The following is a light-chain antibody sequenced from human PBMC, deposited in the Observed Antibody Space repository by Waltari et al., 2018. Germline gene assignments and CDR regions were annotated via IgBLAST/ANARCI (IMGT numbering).Light chain of an antibody. V-gene: IGLV2-14*03. CDR3: SSYSSSTTPLI. CDR2: DVS. Sequence: QSALTQPASVSGSPGQSITISCIGTISDVGVYNYVSWYQQHPGKPPKLMIYDVSNRPSGVSSRFSGSKSGNTASLTISGLQAEDEADYYCSSYSSSTTPLIFGGGTKLTVL. CDR1: ISDVGVYNY. J-gene: IGLJ2*01.